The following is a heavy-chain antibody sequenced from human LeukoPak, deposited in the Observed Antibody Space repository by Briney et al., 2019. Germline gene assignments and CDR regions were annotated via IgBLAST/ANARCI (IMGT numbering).Heavy chain of an antibody. V-gene: IGHV4-34*01. Sequence: SSETLSLTCGVHGGSFSDYSWSWLRQAPGTGLEWIGDINHSGSASYNPSLKNRLTMSVDTSKNQFSLKLSSVTAADTAVYYCARLGLYTSSWHRFYYFDYWGQGTLVTVSS. CDR1: GGSFSDYS. J-gene: IGHJ4*02. CDR2: INHSGSA. D-gene: IGHD6-13*01. CDR3: ARLGLYTSSWHRFYYFDY.